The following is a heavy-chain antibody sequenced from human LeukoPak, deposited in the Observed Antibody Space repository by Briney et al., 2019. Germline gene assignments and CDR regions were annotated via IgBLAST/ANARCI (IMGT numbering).Heavy chain of an antibody. Sequence: GASVKVSCKASGGTFSSYAISWGRQAPGQGLEWMGGIIPIFDSANYAQKFQGRVTITADESTSTAYMELSSLRSEDTAVYYCARENRYFDWSRAFDIWGQGTMVTVSS. V-gene: IGHV1-69*01. J-gene: IGHJ3*02. CDR2: IIPIFDSA. CDR1: GGTFSSYA. D-gene: IGHD3-9*01. CDR3: ARENRYFDWSRAFDI.